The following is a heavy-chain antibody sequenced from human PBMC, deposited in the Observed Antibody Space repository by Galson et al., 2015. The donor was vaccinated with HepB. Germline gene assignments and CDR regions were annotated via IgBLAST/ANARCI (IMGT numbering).Heavy chain of an antibody. CDR1: GFRFSDYY. J-gene: IGHJ4*02. D-gene: IGHD2-21*01. V-gene: IGHV3-11*06. CDR2: INTSSDYT. Sequence: SLRLSCAASGFRFSDYYMAWIRQAPGKGLEWISYINTSSDYTNYADSVKGRFTISRDNAQNSLFLQMNTLRVEDTAVYYCARDLRPHCGTRCYLTFDYWGQGILVTVSS. CDR3: ARDLRPHCGTRCYLTFDY.